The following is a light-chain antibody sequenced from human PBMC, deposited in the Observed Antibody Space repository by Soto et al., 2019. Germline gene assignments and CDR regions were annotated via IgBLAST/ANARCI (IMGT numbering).Light chain of an antibody. Sequence: EIVLTQSPATLSLSPGERATLSCRASQSVSSYLAWYQQKPGQAPRLLIYDASNRATGIPARFSGSGSGTDFTLTINSLKPEDSAVYYCQQRSNWPSITFGQGTRLEIK. CDR3: QQRSNWPSIT. J-gene: IGKJ5*01. V-gene: IGKV3-11*01. CDR1: QSVSSY. CDR2: DAS.